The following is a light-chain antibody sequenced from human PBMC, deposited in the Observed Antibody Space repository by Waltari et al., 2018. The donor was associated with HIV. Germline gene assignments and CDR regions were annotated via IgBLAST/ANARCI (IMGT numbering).Light chain of an antibody. J-gene: IGLJ2*01. Sequence: SYEVTQPPSVSVSPGQTASITCSGHKLGNIYTAWYQQKPGQSPVLVIYEDNKRRSGTPERFSGSNSGDTATLTISGTQAMDEADYYCQAWDSSTVVFGGGTRLTVL. CDR1: KLGNIY. V-gene: IGLV3-1*01. CDR3: QAWDSSTVV. CDR2: EDN.